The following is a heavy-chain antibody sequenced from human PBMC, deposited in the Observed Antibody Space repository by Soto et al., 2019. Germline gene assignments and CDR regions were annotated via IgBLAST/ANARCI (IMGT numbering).Heavy chain of an antibody. Sequence: LSLLNIVCNASLRIGSYYWSWLRQSPGKGLEWIGHIYYTGSTFYSPSLKSRLTISLDTSKNQFSLDLRSVTAADTAMYYCARIEMASIKWGRGTLVTVS. CDR3: ARIEMASIK. V-gene: IGHV4-31*03. J-gene: IGHJ4*02. CDR1: NASLRIGSYY. CDR2: IYYTGST.